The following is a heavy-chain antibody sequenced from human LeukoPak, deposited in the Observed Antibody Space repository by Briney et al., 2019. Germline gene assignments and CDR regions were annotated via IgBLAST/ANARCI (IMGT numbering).Heavy chain of an antibody. CDR1: GGSISSSSYY. CDR3: ARREVVAVNNWFDP. D-gene: IGHD2-15*01. J-gene: IGHJ5*02. Sequence: SETLSLTCTVSGGSISSSSYYWGWSRQPPGKGLEWIGRIYYSGSTYYNPSLKSRVTISVDTSKNQFSLKLSSVTAADTAVYYCARREVVAVNNWFDPWGQGTLVTVSS. CDR2: IYYSGST. V-gene: IGHV4-39*01.